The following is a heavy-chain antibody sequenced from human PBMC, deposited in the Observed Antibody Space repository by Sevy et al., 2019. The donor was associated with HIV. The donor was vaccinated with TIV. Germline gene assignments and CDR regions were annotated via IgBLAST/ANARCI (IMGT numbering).Heavy chain of an antibody. V-gene: IGHV3-23*01. CDR3: AREGCTKPHDY. D-gene: IGHD2-8*01. Sequence: GGYLRPSCAASGLTFTKYSMSWVRHPPGKGREGVSTLPFGCGEINYADSVKGRFTISRDNSKSSVYLQMNNLRPEDTAVYYCAREGCTKPHDYWGQGTLVTVSS. J-gene: IGHJ4*02. CDR1: GLTFTKYS. CDR2: LPFGCGEI.